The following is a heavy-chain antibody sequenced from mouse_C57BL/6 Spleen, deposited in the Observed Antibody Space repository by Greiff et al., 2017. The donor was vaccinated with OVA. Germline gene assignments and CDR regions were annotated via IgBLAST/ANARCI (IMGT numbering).Heavy chain of an antibody. J-gene: IGHJ1*03. V-gene: IGHV5-9*04. Sequence: DVKLVESGGGLVKPGGSLKLSCAASGFTFSSYTMSWVRQTPEKRLEWVATISGGGGNTYYPDSVKGRFTISRDTAKNTLYLQMSSLRSEDTAEDYCARLGRRDWYFDVWGTGTTVTVSS. D-gene: IGHD4-1*01. CDR1: GFTFSSYT. CDR3: ARLGRRDWYFDV. CDR2: ISGGGGNT.